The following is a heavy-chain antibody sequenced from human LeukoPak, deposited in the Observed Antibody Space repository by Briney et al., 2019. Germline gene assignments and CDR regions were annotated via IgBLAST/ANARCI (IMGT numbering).Heavy chain of an antibody. CDR3: ATASYTSSGWYSLLEGYFQH. V-gene: IGHV3-7*03. Sequence: PGGSLRLSCAASGFTFSNYWMSWVRQAPGKGPEWVANIKEDGSEKYYVDSVKGRFTISRDNAKNSLYLQMNSLRAEYTDVYYCATASYTSSGWYSLLEGYFQHCGHGTLVTVSS. D-gene: IGHD6-19*01. J-gene: IGHJ1*01. CDR1: GFTFSNYW. CDR2: IKEDGSEK.